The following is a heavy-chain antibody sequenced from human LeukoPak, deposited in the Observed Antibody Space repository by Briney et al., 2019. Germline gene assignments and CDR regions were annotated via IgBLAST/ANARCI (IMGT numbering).Heavy chain of an antibody. CDR1: GGSISSYY. Sequence: PSETLSLTCTVSGGSISSYYWSWIRQPPGKWLEWIGYIYYSGSTNYNPSLKSRVTISVDTSKKQFSLKLSSVTAADTAVYYCAREYYYDSSGYYPPHAFDIWGQGTMVTVSS. D-gene: IGHD3-22*01. V-gene: IGHV4-59*01. CDR3: AREYYYDSSGYYPPHAFDI. J-gene: IGHJ3*02. CDR2: IYYSGST.